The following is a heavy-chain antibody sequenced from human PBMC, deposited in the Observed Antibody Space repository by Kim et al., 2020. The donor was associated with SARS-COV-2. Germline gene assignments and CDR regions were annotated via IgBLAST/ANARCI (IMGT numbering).Heavy chain of an antibody. CDR2: IYYSGST. J-gene: IGHJ3*02. D-gene: IGHD3-16*01. Sequence: SETLSLTCIVSGGSISNYYWSWIRQPPGKGLEWIGYIYYSGSTNYNPSLRSGVTISVDTSKNQFSLKLSSVTAADTAVYYCAKGGARSVAFDIWGQGTMVTVSS. CDR3: AKGGARSVAFDI. CDR1: GGSISNYY. V-gene: IGHV4-59*01.